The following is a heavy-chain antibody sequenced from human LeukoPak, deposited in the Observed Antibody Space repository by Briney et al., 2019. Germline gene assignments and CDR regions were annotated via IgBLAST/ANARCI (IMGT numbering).Heavy chain of an antibody. CDR2: INLDGSQK. CDR1: GFTVFNYW. J-gene: IGHJ4*02. CDR3: ARDVDYANPRHDY. D-gene: IGHD4/OR15-4a*01. V-gene: IGHV3-7*01. Sequence: GGSLRLSCAASGFTVFNYWMGWVRQAPGKGLEWVANINLDGSQKYYVDSLKGRFTISRDNAKNSLYLQMDSLRVEDTAVYYCARDVDYANPRHDYWGQGTLVTVSS.